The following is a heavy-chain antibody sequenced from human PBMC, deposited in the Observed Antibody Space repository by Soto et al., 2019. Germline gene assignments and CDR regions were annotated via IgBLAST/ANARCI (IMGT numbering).Heavy chain of an antibody. Sequence: EVQLVESGGGLVQPGGSLRLSCAASGFTFSSYSMNWVRQAPGKGLEWVSYISSSSSTIYYADSVKGRFTISRDNAKNSLYLQRSSLRDEETAVYYCASDAPADWGQGTLVTVSS. V-gene: IGHV3-48*02. J-gene: IGHJ4*02. CDR2: ISSSSSTI. CDR1: GFTFSSYS. CDR3: ASDAPAD.